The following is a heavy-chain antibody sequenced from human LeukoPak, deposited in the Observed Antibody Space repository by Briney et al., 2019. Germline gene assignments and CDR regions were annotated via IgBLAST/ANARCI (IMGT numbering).Heavy chain of an antibody. J-gene: IGHJ5*02. CDR1: GYSISSGYY. CDR3: ARLCKGSTSCLEIDP. Sequence: SETLSLTCTVSGYSISSGYYWGWIRQPPGKGLQWIGTIYHSGTTHYNPSLKSRVTISLDTSKNQFSLKLSSVTAADTAVYYCARLCKGSTSCLEIDPWGQGTLVTVSS. D-gene: IGHD2-2*01. CDR2: IYHSGTT. V-gene: IGHV4-38-2*02.